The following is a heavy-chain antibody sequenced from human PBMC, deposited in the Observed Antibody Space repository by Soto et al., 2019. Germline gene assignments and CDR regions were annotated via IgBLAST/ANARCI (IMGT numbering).Heavy chain of an antibody. J-gene: IGHJ5*02. Sequence: QVQLVQSGAEVKKPGASVKVSCKASGYTFTGYYMHWVRQAPGQGLEWMGWINPNSGGTNYAQKFQGRVTMTRDTSISTAYMELSRLRSDDTAVYYCARGIEYCSSTSCYGNWFDPWGQGTLVTVS. CDR2: INPNSGGT. CDR1: GYTFTGYY. D-gene: IGHD2-2*01. V-gene: IGHV1-2*02. CDR3: ARGIEYCSSTSCYGNWFDP.